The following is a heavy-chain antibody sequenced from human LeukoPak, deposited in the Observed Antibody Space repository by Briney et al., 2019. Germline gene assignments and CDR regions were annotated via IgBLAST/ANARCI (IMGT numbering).Heavy chain of an antibody. CDR2: ISYDGSNK. J-gene: IGHJ6*02. D-gene: IGHD6-6*01. Sequence: GRSLRLSCAAFGFTFSSYAMHWVRQAPGKGLEWVAVISYDGSNKYYADSVKGRFTISRDNSKNTLYLQMNSLRAEDTAVYYCARVRSSSSVHYYYYYYGMDVWGQGTTVTVSS. CDR3: ARVRSSSSVHYYYYYYGMDV. V-gene: IGHV3-30-3*01. CDR1: GFTFSSYA.